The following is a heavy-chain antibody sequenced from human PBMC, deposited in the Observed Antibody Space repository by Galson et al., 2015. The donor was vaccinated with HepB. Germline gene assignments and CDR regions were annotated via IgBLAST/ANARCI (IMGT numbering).Heavy chain of an antibody. CDR3: AKGLITIFGAAEL. V-gene: IGHV3-30*18. CDR1: GFTFSSYG. J-gene: IGHJ4*02. D-gene: IGHD3-3*01. CDR2: ISYDGSNK. Sequence: SLRLSCAASGFTFSSYGMHWVRQAPGKGLEWVAVISYDGSNKYYADSVKGRFTISRDNSKNTLYLQMNSLRAEDTAVYYCAKGLITIFGAAELWGQGTLVTVSS.